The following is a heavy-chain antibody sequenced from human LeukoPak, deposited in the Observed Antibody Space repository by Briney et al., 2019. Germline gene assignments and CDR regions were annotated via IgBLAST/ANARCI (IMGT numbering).Heavy chain of an antibody. Sequence: PSETLSLTCAVYGGSFSGYYWSCIRQPPGKGLEWIGEINHSGSTNYNPSLKSRVTISVDTSKHQFSLKLSSVTAADTAVYYCARLPYCSGGSCYFDYWGQGILVTVSS. CDR3: ARLPYCSGGSCYFDY. D-gene: IGHD2-15*01. J-gene: IGHJ4*02. CDR1: GGSFSGYY. V-gene: IGHV4-34*01. CDR2: INHSGST.